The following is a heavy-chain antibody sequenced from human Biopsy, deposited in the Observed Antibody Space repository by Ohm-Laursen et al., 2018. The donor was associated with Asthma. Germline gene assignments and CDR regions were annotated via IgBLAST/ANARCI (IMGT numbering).Heavy chain of an antibody. CDR2: IMIVFGTT. CDR1: GGTFSNFA. CDR3: ARCQVGYSSGWSLLLKKIYYSGMDV. Sequence: SVKVSCKAPGGTFSNFAISWVRQAPGQGLEWLGGIMIVFGTTNYAQKFQGGVTITADESTSTAYMEVTSLRSEDTAIYYCARCQVGYSSGWSLLLKKIYYSGMDVWGQGTAITVSS. D-gene: IGHD6-19*01. V-gene: IGHV1-69*13. J-gene: IGHJ6*02.